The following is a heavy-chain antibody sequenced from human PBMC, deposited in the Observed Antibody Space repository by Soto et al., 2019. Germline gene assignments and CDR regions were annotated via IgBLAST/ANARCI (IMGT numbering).Heavy chain of an antibody. CDR1: GYTFTSYG. CDR3: ARKLGSSSWYNWFDP. Sequence: ASVKVSCKASGYTFTSYGISWVRQAPGQGLEWMGRINAYSGNTNYAQRLQGRVTMTTDTSTSTAYMELSSLRSEDTAVYYCARKLGSSSWYNWFDPWGQGTLVTVSS. D-gene: IGHD6-13*01. CDR2: INAYSGNT. V-gene: IGHV1-18*01. J-gene: IGHJ5*02.